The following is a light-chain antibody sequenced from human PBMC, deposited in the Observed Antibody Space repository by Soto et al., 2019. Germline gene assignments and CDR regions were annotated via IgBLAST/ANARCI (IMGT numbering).Light chain of an antibody. CDR3: SSYTSSSSYV. J-gene: IGLJ1*01. CDR1: SSDVGGYKY. CDR2: DVT. V-gene: IGLV2-14*01. Sequence: QSVLTQPASVSGSPGQSITISCTGTSSDVGGYKYVSWYQQHPDKAPKLIIYDVTNRPSGISNRFSGSKSGNTASLTISGLQAEDEAHYYCSSYTSSSSYVFGTGTKLTVL.